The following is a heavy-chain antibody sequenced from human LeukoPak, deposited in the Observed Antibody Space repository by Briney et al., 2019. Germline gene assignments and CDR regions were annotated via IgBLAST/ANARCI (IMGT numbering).Heavy chain of an antibody. CDR3: VRGPARDGYNLYFFDY. CDR2: IYYSGST. D-gene: IGHD5-24*01. J-gene: IGHJ4*02. V-gene: IGHV4-59*01. Sequence: SETLSLTCTVSGGSISSYYWSWIRQPPGKGLEWIGYIYYSGSTNYNPSLTSRVTISVDTSKNKCSLKLSPVTAADTAVYYGVRGPARDGYNLYFFDYWGQGTLVTVSS. CDR1: GGSISSYY.